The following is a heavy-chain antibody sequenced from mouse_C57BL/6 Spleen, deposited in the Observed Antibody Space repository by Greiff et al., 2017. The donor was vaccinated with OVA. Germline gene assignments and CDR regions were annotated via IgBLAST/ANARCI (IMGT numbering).Heavy chain of an antibody. J-gene: IGHJ2*01. CDR3: ARAYGYDRYFDY. Sequence: QVQLKQPGAELVKPGASVKLSCKASGYTFTSYWMHWVKQRPGQGLEWIGMIHPNSGSTNYNEKFKSKATLTVDKSSSTAYMQLSSLTSEDSAVYYCARAYGYDRYFDYWGQGTTLTVSS. CDR1: GYTFTSYW. V-gene: IGHV1-64*01. D-gene: IGHD2-2*01. CDR2: IHPNSGST.